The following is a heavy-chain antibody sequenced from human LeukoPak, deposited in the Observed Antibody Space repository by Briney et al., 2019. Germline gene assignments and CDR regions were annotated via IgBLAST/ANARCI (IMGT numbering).Heavy chain of an antibody. CDR1: GFTFSSYG. D-gene: IGHD2-21*02. Sequence: GGSLRLSCAASGFTFSSYGMNWVRQAPGKGLEWVSGISGNGGSTYHADSVKGRFTISRDNSKNTLYLQMNSLRAEDTAVYYCAKDRGAFCGGDCGSHDVWGKGTTVTISS. V-gene: IGHV3-23*01. CDR2: ISGNGGST. CDR3: AKDRGAFCGGDCGSHDV. J-gene: IGHJ6*04.